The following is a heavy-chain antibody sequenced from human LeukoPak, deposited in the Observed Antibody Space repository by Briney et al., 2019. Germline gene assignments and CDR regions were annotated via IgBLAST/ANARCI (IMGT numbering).Heavy chain of an antibody. CDR3: ARSVGYCSSASCYVNWFDP. V-gene: IGHV4-4*07. CDR1: GGSISSYY. D-gene: IGHD2-2*01. J-gene: IGHJ5*02. Sequence: PSETLSLTCTVSGGSISSYYWSWIRQPAGKGVEWIGRIYASGGTNYNPSLKSRLTISVDKSKNQFSLRLSSVTAADTAVYYCARSVGYCSSASCYVNWFDPWGQGTLVTVSS. CDR2: IYASGGT.